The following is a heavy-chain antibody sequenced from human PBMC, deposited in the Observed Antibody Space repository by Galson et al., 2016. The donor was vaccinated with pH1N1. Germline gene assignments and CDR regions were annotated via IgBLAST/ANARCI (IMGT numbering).Heavy chain of an antibody. Sequence: EWIGSIYYSGSTSYNPSLKSRVTISVDTSKNQFSLKLSSVTAADTAVYYCARVPRGEQLYFFDYWGQGTLVAVSS. J-gene: IGHJ4*02. D-gene: IGHD3-16*01. V-gene: IGHV4-31*02. CDR3: ARVPRGEQLYFFDY. CDR2: IYYSGST.